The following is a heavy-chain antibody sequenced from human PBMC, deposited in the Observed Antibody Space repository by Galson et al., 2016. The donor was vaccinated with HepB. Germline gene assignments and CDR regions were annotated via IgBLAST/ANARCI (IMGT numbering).Heavy chain of an antibody. J-gene: IGHJ4*02. CDR2: AIPVFGTA. Sequence: SVKVSCKASGGSFRTSAISWVRQAPGQGLEWMGEAIPVFGTANYEQKFQGRLTITADESRSTAYMELTSLRSEDAAVYYFTRGRDDSSSWSVYWGRGTLITCSS. CDR3: TRGRDDSSSWSVY. V-gene: IGHV1-69*13. CDR1: GGSFRTSA. D-gene: IGHD6-13*01.